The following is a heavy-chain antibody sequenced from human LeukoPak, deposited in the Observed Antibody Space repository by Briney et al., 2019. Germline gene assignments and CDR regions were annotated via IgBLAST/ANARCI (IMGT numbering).Heavy chain of an antibody. V-gene: IGHV1-69*04. CDR1: GGTFSSYA. D-gene: IGHD6-19*01. CDR3: ASHLLAVAGTGLDY. CDR2: IIPILGIA. Sequence: SVKVSCKASGGTFSSYAISWVRQAPGQGLEWMGRIIPILGIANYAQKFQGRVTITAGKSTSTAYMELSSLRSEDTAVYYCASHLLAVAGTGLDYWGQGTLVTVSS. J-gene: IGHJ4*02.